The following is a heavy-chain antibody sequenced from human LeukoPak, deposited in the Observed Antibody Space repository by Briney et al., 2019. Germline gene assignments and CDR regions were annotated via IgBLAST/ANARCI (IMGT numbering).Heavy chain of an antibody. J-gene: IGHJ4*02. CDR2: ISAYNGST. CDR1: GYTFTSYG. CDR3: AKEITIFGDNDY. D-gene: IGHD3-3*01. V-gene: IGHV1-18*01. Sequence: AASVKVSCKASGYTFTSYGISWVRQAPGQGLEWMGWISAYNGSTNYAQKLQGRVTMTTDTSTSTAYMELRSLRSDDTAVYYCAKEITIFGDNDYWGQGTLVTVSS.